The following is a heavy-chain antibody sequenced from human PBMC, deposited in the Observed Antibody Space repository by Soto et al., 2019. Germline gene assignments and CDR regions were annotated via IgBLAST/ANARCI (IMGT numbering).Heavy chain of an antibody. V-gene: IGHV3-23*01. D-gene: IGHD2-2*01. CDR2: ISGSGGST. Sequence: PGGSLRLSCAASGFTFSSYAMSWVRQAPGKGLEWVSAISGSGGSTYYADSVKGRFTISRDNSKNTLYLQMNSLRAEDTAVYYYAKDLSGYCSSTSCYNWFDPWGQGTLVTVSS. CDR3: AKDLSGYCSSTSCYNWFDP. CDR1: GFTFSSYA. J-gene: IGHJ5*02.